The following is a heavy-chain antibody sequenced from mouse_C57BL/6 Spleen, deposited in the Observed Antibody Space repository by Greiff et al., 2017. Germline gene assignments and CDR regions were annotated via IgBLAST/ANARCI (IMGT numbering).Heavy chain of an antibody. Sequence: EVKLMESGGGLVKPGGSLKLSCAASGFTFSDYGMHWVRQAPETGLEWVAYISSGSSTIYYADTVKGRFTISRDNAKNTLFLQMTSLRSEDTAMYYCARGNGYFSFAYGGQGTLVTVSA. V-gene: IGHV5-17*01. CDR2: ISSGSSTI. J-gene: IGHJ3*01. CDR3: ARGNGYFSFAY. CDR1: GFTFSDYG. D-gene: IGHD2-3*01.